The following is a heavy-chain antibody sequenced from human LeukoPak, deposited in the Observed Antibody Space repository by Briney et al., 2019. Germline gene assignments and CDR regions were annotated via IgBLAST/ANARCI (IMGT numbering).Heavy chain of an antibody. CDR2: ISGSGGST. D-gene: IGHD2-21*02. J-gene: IGHJ2*01. CDR3: AKDPSHDFNWYFDL. V-gene: IGHV3-23*01. CDR1: GFTFSSYG. Sequence: GGSLRLSCAASGFTFSSYGMSWVRQAPGKGLEWVSAISGSGGSTYYADSVKGRFTISRDNSKNTLYLQMNSLRAEDTAVYYCAKDPSHDFNWYFDLWGRGTLVTVSS.